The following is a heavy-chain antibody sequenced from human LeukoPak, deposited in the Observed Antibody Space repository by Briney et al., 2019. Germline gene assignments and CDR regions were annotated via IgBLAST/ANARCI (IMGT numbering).Heavy chain of an antibody. Sequence: GGSLRLSCAASGFTFSSYSMNWVRQAPGKGLEWVANIKQDGSDKYYVDSVKGRFTISRDNAKNSLYLQMNSLRAEDTAVYYCARAHSSGYFWAYYFDYWGQGTLVTVSS. CDR3: ARAHSSGYFWAYYFDY. J-gene: IGHJ4*02. CDR2: IKQDGSDK. V-gene: IGHV3-7*03. D-gene: IGHD3-22*01. CDR1: GFTFSSYS.